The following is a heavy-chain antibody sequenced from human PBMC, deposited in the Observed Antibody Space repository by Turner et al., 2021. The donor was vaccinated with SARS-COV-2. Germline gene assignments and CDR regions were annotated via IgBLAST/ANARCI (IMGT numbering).Heavy chain of an antibody. V-gene: IGHV3-23*01. D-gene: IGHD3-22*01. Sequence: EVQLLESGGGLVQPGGSLRLSCPASPLTFSSYSMSWVRQAPGKALEWVSAISGSGGTTYYADSVKGRFTISRDNSKNTLFLQMISLRAEDTAVYYCAKADRVMIVVVITLFDYWGQGTLVTVSS. CDR2: ISGSGGTT. CDR3: AKADRVMIVVVITLFDY. J-gene: IGHJ4*02. CDR1: PLTFSSYS.